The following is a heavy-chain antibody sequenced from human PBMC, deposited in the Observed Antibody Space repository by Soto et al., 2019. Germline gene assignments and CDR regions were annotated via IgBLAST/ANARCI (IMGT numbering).Heavy chain of an antibody. CDR3: ARKYLAKAGTYYYYVMDV. Sequence: SDTLSLTCAVSGGSISSSNWWSWVRQPPGKGLEWIGEIYHSGITNYNPSLMSRVTISVDKSMNQFSLKLSSVTAADTAVYYCARKYLAKAGTYYYYVMDVWAQGTTITVSS. J-gene: IGHJ6*02. CDR1: GGSISSSNW. CDR2: IYHSGIT. D-gene: IGHD6-13*01. V-gene: IGHV4-4*02.